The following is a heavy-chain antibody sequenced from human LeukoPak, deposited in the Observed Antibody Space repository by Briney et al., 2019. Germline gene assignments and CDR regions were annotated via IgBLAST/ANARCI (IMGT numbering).Heavy chain of an antibody. D-gene: IGHD3-3*01. J-gene: IGHJ6*03. CDR2: ISYDGSNK. Sequence: PGGSLRVSCAASGFTFSSYAMHWVRQAPGKGLEWVAVISYDGSNKYYADSVKGRFTISRDNSKNTLYLQMNSLRAEDTAVYYCARDRGDFWSGSYYYYYMDVWGKGTTVTVSS. V-gene: IGHV3-30*04. CDR1: GFTFSSYA. CDR3: ARDRGDFWSGSYYYYYMDV.